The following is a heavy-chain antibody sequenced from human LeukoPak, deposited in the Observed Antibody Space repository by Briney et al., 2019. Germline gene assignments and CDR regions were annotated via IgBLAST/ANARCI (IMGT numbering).Heavy chain of an antibody. D-gene: IGHD3-16*01. Sequence: GGSLRLSCAASGFTFSNYAMNWVRQAPGKGLVWVSSFGTRSSSIYYAHSVTGRFIVSRDNAKNSLFLQMNSLRAEDTAVYYCARENDQGFDYWGQGTLVTVSS. CDR3: ARENDQGFDY. CDR1: GFTFSNYA. V-gene: IGHV3-21*01. CDR2: FGTRSSSI. J-gene: IGHJ4*02.